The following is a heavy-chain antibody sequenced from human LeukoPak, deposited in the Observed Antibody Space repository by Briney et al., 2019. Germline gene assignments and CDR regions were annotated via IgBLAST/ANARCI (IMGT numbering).Heavy chain of an antibody. J-gene: IGHJ6*03. CDR1: GFNFATYW. CDR2: ANQDGTEK. CDR3: AKTSLSDPSGHYYYMDV. V-gene: IGHV3-7*01. D-gene: IGHD3-3*01. Sequence: GESLRLSCAASGFNFATYWMSWVRQPPGKGLEWVASANQDGTEKYYVDSVKGRFTISRDNAKDSLSLQMNSLRIEDTALYYCAKTSLSDPSGHYYYMDVWGKGTTVTVSS.